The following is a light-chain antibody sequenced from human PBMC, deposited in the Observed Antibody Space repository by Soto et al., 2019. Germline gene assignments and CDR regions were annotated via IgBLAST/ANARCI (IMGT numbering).Light chain of an antibody. CDR1: QSVSNN. Sequence: EIVLTQSPGTLSLSPGERATLSCRANQSVSNNLAWYQQKPGQAPRLLIYHASLRATGIPARFSGSGSGTELTLTISSLQSEDFAIYYCQQYNVWPRTFGQGTKV. J-gene: IGKJ1*01. CDR3: QQYNVWPRT. CDR2: HAS. V-gene: IGKV3-15*01.